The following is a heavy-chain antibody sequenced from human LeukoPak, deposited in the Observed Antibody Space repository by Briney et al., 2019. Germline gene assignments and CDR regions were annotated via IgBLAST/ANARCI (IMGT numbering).Heavy chain of an antibody. CDR3: ARGGSIAAAGIAFDI. J-gene: IGHJ3*02. D-gene: IGHD6-13*01. CDR1: GFTFSSYE. V-gene: IGHV3-48*03. Sequence: PGGSLRLSCPASGFTFSSYEMNWVRQAPGKGLEWVSYISSSGSTIYYADSVKGRFTISRDNAKNSLYLQMNSLRAEDTAVYYCARGGSIAAAGIAFDIWGQGTMVTVSS. CDR2: ISSSGSTI.